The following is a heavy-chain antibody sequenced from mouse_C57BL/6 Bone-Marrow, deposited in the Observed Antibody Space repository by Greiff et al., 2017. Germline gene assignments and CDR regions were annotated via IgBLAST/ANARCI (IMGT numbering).Heavy chain of an antibody. D-gene: IGHD2-2*01. V-gene: IGHV14-4*01. CDR2: IDPENGDT. Sequence: EVQLQQSGAELVRPGASVKLSCTASGFNIKDDYMHWVKQRPEQGLEWIGWIDPENGDTEYASKFQGKATITADTSSNTAYLQLSSLTSEDTAVDYCTTDGYLYAMDYWGQGTSVTVSA. CDR3: TTDGYLYAMDY. CDR1: GFNIKDDY. J-gene: IGHJ4*01.